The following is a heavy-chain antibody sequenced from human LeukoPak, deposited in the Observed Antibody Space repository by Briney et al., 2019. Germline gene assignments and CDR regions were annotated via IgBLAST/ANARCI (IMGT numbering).Heavy chain of an antibody. CDR2: INPNSGGT. Sequence: ASVKVSCKASGYTFTGYYMHWVRQAPGQGLEWMGWINPNSGGTNHVQKFQGRVTMTRDTSISTAYMELSRLRSDDTAVYYCARDTVTIRAGGDYWGQGTLVTVSS. V-gene: IGHV1-2*02. D-gene: IGHD4-11*01. CDR3: ARDTVTIRAGGDY. CDR1: GYTFTGYY. J-gene: IGHJ4*02.